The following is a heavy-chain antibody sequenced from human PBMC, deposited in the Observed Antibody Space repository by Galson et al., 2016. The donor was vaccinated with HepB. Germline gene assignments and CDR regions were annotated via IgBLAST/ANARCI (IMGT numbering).Heavy chain of an antibody. J-gene: IGHJ3*02. CDR3: AREGYSSGHCGAFDI. D-gene: IGHD6-19*01. Sequence: ALRLSCATSGFTFTDYPMTWVRQAPGKRLEWVSTVGTGHFTHYADSVKGRFIVSRDNTENTLHLQMNTLRAADTALYCCAREGYSSGHCGAFDIWGRGTVVAVSS. CDR1: GFTFTDYP. V-gene: IGHV3-23*01. CDR2: VGTGHFT.